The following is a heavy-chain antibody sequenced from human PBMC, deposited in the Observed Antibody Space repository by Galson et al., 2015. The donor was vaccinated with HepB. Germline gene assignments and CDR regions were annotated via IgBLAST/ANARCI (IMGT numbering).Heavy chain of an antibody. V-gene: IGHV3-74*01. D-gene: IGHD4-23*01. Sequence: SLRLSCAASGFTFSNYWMHWVRQAPGKGLVWVSRINSDGSSTSYADSVKGRFTISRDNAKNTLYLQMNSLRAEDTAVYYCARESDYGGNRFDYWGQGTLVTVSS. CDR2: INSDGSST. CDR1: GFTFSNYW. CDR3: ARESDYGGNRFDY. J-gene: IGHJ4*02.